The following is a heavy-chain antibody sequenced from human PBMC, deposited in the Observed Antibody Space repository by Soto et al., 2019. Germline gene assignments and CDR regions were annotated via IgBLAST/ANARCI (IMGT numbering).Heavy chain of an antibody. CDR3: ASEGSYSAYNFENGIKLWYFDL. V-gene: IGHV4-4*07. J-gene: IGHJ4*02. Sequence: PSETLSLTCTVSGFSINTFYWSWFRQPSGKGLEWIVLIFSSGSTSFNPSLDSRVAMSVDTSKNHFSLNLSSVTAADMAVYYCASEGSYSAYNFENGIKLWYFDLWGQGALVTVSS. CDR2: IFSSGST. CDR1: GFSINTFY. D-gene: IGHD5-12*01.